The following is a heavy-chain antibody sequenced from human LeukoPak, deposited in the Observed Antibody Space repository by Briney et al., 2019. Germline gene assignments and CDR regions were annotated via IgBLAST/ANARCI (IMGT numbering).Heavy chain of an antibody. CDR1: GFNFANHA. J-gene: IGHJ4*02. CDR3: AKGPLIAVAADY. V-gene: IGHV3-23*01. CDR2: ISGGGDIT. Sequence: GGSLRLSCAASGFNFANHAMSWVRQTPGKGLEWVSAISGGGDITYYADSVTGRFTISRDNSKDTLFLQMHSLRPGDTAVYYCAKGPLIAVAADYWGQGTLVTVSS. D-gene: IGHD6-19*01.